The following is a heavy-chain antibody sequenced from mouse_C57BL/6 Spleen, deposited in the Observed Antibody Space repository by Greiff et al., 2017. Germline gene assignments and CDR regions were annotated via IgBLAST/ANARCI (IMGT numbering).Heavy chain of an antibody. D-gene: IGHD2-3*01. V-gene: IGHV1-81*01. Sequence: VQLQQSGAELARPGASVKLSCKASGYTFTSYGISWVKQSNGKGLEWIGEIYPRSGNTYYNEKFKGKATLTADKSSSTAYMELRSLTSEDSAVYFCAKSGRQGYDGYLYYFDYWGKGTTLTVSS. CDR2: IYPRSGNT. CDR3: AKSGRQGYDGYLYYFDY. CDR1: GYTFTSYG. J-gene: IGHJ2*01.